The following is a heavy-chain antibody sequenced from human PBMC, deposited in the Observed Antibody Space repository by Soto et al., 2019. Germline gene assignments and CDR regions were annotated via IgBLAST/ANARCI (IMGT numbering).Heavy chain of an antibody. CDR1: GYTFTSYG. J-gene: IGHJ4*02. D-gene: IGHD2-21*01. CDR3: AREGPPYCGGDCYSAY. V-gene: IGHV1-18*01. Sequence: ASVKVSCKASGYTFTSYGISWVRQAPGQGLEWMGWISAYNGNTNYAQKLQGRVTMTTDTSTSTAYMELRSLRSDDTAVYYCAREGPPYCGGDCYSAYWGQGALVTVSS. CDR2: ISAYNGNT.